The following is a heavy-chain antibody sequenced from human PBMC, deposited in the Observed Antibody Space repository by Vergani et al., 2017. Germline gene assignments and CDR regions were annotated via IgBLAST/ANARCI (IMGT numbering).Heavy chain of an antibody. J-gene: IGHJ5*02. D-gene: IGHD3-10*02. Sequence: VQLVESGGGVVQPGRSLRLSCAASGFTFDDYAMHWVRQAPGKGLEWVSGISWNSGSIGYADSVKGRFTISRDNAKNSLYLQMNSLRAEDTALYYCAKDMGRITIFSFDPWGQGTLVTVSS. CDR2: ISWNSGSI. CDR1: GFTFDDYA. CDR3: AKDMGRITIFSFDP. V-gene: IGHV3-9*01.